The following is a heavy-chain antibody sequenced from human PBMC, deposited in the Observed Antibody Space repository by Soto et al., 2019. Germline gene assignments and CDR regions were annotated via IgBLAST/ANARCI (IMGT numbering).Heavy chain of an antibody. D-gene: IGHD1-7*01. Sequence: ASVKVSCKASGYTFTSYGISWVRQAPGQGLEWMGWISAYNGNTNYAQKLQGRVTMTTDTSTSTAYMELRSLRSDDTAVYYCARDENYGVFLPDYYYYGMDVWGQGTTVTVSS. J-gene: IGHJ6*02. CDR2: ISAYNGNT. V-gene: IGHV1-18*01. CDR3: ARDENYGVFLPDYYYYGMDV. CDR1: GYTFTSYG.